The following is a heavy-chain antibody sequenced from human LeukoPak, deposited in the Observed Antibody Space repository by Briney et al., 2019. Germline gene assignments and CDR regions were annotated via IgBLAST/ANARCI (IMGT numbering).Heavy chain of an antibody. J-gene: IGHJ5*02. Sequence: SVKVSCKASGGTFSSYAISWVRQAPGQGLEWMGRIIPIFGIANYAQKSQGRVTITADKSTSTAYMELSSLRSEDTAVYYCARGQKEYSSSSATQRFDPWGQGTLVTVSS. CDR1: GGTFSSYA. CDR2: IIPIFGIA. D-gene: IGHD6-6*01. CDR3: ARGQKEYSSSSATQRFDP. V-gene: IGHV1-69*04.